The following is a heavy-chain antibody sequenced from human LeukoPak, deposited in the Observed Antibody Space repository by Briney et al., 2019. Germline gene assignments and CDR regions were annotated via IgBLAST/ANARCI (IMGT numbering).Heavy chain of an antibody. CDR3: AVLHYYAMDV. J-gene: IGHJ6*02. Sequence: PGGSLRLSCAASGFTFDDYAMHWVRQAPGKGLEWVSGISWNSGTKGYAASVKGRFTISRDNAKNSLYLQMNSLRGEDAALYYCAVLHYYAMDVWGQGTTVTVSS. V-gene: IGHV3-9*01. CDR2: ISWNSGTK. CDR1: GFTFDDYA. D-gene: IGHD2-8*01.